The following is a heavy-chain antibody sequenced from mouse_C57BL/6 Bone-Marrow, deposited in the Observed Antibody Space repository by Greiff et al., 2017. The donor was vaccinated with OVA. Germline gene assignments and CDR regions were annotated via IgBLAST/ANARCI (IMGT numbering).Heavy chain of an antibody. CDR2: IDPETGGT. J-gene: IGHJ4*01. CDR3: TREGITTVVGDYYAMDY. D-gene: IGHD1-1*01. CDR1: GYTFTDYE. V-gene: IGHV1-15*01. Sequence: VHLVESGAELVRPGASVTLSCKASGYTFTDYEMHWVKQTPVHGLEWIGAIDPETGGTAYNQKFKGKAILTADKSSSTAYMELRSLTSEDSAVYYCTREGITTVVGDYYAMDYWGQGTSVTVSS.